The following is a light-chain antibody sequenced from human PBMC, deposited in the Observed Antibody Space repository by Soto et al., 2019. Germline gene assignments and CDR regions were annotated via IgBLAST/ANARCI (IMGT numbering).Light chain of an antibody. CDR1: QSVSSSS. V-gene: IGKV3-20*01. J-gene: IGKJ1*01. CDR2: DAS. CDR3: QQYNSYPWT. Sequence: EIVLTQSPCTLSLSPGERATLSCRASQSVSSSSLAWYQQKTGQAPRLVIHDASSLESGVPSRFSGSGSGTEFTLTISSLQTDDFATYYCQQYNSYPWTFGQGTKVDIK.